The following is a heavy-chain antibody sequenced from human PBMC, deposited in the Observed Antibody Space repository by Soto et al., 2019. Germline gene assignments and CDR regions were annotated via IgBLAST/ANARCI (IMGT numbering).Heavy chain of an antibody. CDR2: ISYDGSNK. Sequence: PGGSLRLSCAASGFTFSSYGMHWVRQAPGKGLEWVAVISYDGSNKYYADSVKGRFTISRDNSKNTLYLQMNSLRAEDTAVYYCAKVGRGGYNPASIDYWGQGTLVTGSS. CDR1: GFTFSSYG. V-gene: IGHV3-30*18. D-gene: IGHD5-12*01. J-gene: IGHJ4*02. CDR3: AKVGRGGYNPASIDY.